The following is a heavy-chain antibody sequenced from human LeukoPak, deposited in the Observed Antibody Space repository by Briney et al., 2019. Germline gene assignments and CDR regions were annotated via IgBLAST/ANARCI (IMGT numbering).Heavy chain of an antibody. D-gene: IGHD2-2*01. CDR1: GFTFDDYA. Sequence: PGGSLRLSCAASGFTFDDYAMHWVRQAPGKGLEWVSGISWNSGSIGYADSVKGRFTISRDNAKNSLYLQMNSLRAEDTALYYCAKGTPSYCSSTSCWPGSQDVWGQGTTVTVSS. CDR3: AKGTPSYCSSTSCWPGSQDV. V-gene: IGHV3-9*01. CDR2: ISWNSGSI. J-gene: IGHJ6*02.